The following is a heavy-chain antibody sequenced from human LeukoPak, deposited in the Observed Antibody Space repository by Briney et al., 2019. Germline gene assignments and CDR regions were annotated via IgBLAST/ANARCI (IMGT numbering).Heavy chain of an antibody. CDR3: AKDRGGSGWYKGRFDH. D-gene: IGHD6-19*01. J-gene: IGHJ4*02. CDR2: IQYYWSYN. CDR1: GFTFRTYR. Sequence: PGGSQTLSCTASGFTFRTYRMHCVRHAPGKGLECVAFIQYYWSYNYYADSVHGRFTICRDNSKNPLYPQMTSLRAEDTAVYYCAKDRGGSGWYKGRFDHWRQGPLLTVSS. V-gene: IGHV3-30*02.